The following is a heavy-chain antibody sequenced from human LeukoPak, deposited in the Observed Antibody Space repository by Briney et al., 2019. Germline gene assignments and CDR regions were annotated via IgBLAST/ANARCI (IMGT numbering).Heavy chain of an antibody. D-gene: IGHD2-21*01. V-gene: IGHV4-34*01. CDR3: AKSRGQAGDDAFDI. Sequence: SETLSLTCAVYGGSFSGYYWSWIRQPPGKGLEWIGEINHSGSTNYNPSLKSRVTISVDTSKNQFSLKLSSVTAADTAVYYCAKSRGQAGDDAFDIWGQGTMVTVSS. CDR2: INHSGST. J-gene: IGHJ3*02. CDR1: GGSFSGYY.